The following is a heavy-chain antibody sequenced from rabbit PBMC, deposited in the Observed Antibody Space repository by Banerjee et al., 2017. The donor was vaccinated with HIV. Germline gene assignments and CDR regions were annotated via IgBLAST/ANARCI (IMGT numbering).Heavy chain of an antibody. CDR1: GFSLSSND. CDR2: IYADGSGTS. V-gene: IGHV1S7*01. Sequence: QLEESGGGLVQPGGSLKLSCTASGFSLSSNDMNWVRQAPGKGLEWIGTIYADGSGTSDYATWVSGRFTISSHNAQNTLYLQLNSLTVADTATYFCARDSDNTADYYNLWGPGTLVTVS. D-gene: IGHD7-1*01. J-gene: IGHJ4*01. CDR3: ARDSDNTADYYNL.